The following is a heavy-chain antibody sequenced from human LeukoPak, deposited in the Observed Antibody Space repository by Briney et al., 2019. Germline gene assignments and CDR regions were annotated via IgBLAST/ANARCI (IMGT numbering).Heavy chain of an antibody. V-gene: IGHV3-23*01. CDR2: ISGSGATT. J-gene: IGHJ4*02. CDR3: SNLRRHLLLPGQAPPY. CDR1: GFAFKDYA. Sequence: GGSLRLSCAASGFAFKDYAMSWVRQAPGKGLEWLAAISGSGATTYYSDSVKGRFTISRDNAMNTLFLQLNSLRAADTAVYYCSNLRRHLLLPGQAPPYWGQGTLVAVSS. D-gene: IGHD2/OR15-2a*01.